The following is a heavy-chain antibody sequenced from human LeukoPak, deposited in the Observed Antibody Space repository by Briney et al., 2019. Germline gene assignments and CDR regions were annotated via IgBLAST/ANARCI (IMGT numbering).Heavy chain of an antibody. CDR2: ISGSGGNT. CDR3: AKQRPEVVVAATNY. V-gene: IGHV3-23*01. Sequence: GGSLRLSCAASGFTFSSYAMSWVRQAPGKGLEWVSAISGSGGNTYYADSVKGRFTISRDNSQNTLYLQMNSLRAEDTAVYYCAKQRPEVVVAATNYWGQGTLVTVCS. D-gene: IGHD2-15*01. J-gene: IGHJ4*02. CDR1: GFTFSSYA.